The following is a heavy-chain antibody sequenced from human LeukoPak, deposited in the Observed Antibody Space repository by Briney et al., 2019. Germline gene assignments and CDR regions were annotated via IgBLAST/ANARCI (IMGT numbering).Heavy chain of an antibody. D-gene: IGHD3-9*01. CDR2: ISGSGGST. Sequence: GGSLRLSCAASGFTFSSYAMSWFRQAPGKGLEWVSAISGSGGSTYYADSVKGRFTISRDNSKNTLYLQMNSLRAEDTAVYYCAIADYDILTGYDDYWGQGTLVTVSS. CDR3: AIADYDILTGYDDY. J-gene: IGHJ4*02. CDR1: GFTFSSYA. V-gene: IGHV3-23*01.